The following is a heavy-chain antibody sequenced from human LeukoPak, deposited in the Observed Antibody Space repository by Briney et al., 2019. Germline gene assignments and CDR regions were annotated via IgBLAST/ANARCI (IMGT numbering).Heavy chain of an antibody. CDR1: GFTFSSYA. CDR3: ARGDAGATSPFDY. CDR2: ISSNGGST. V-gene: IGHV3-64*01. Sequence: PGGSLRLSCAASGFTFSSYAMHSVRQAPGKGLEYVSAISSNGGSTYYANSVKGRFTISRDNSKNTLYLQMGSLRAEDMAVYYCARGDAGATSPFDYWGQGTLVTVSS. J-gene: IGHJ4*02. D-gene: IGHD1-26*01.